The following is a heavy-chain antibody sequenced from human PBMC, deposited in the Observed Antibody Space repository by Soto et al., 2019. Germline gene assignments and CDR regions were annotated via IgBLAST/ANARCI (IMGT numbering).Heavy chain of an antibody. CDR2: ISAYNGNT. V-gene: IGHV1-18*01. CDR3: ARVGGSWYTSRYYYYYMDV. J-gene: IGHJ6*03. D-gene: IGHD6-13*01. CDR1: GYTFTSYG. Sequence: ASVKVSCKASGYTFTSYGISWVRQAPGQGLEWMGWISAYNGNTNYAQKLQGRVTITTDTSTSTAYKEQRSLRSDDTAVYYFARVGGSWYTSRYYYYYMDVWGKGTTVTVSS.